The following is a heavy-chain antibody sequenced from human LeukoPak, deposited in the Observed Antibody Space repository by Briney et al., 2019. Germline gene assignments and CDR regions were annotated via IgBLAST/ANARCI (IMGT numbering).Heavy chain of an antibody. Sequence: GGSLRLSCAASGFTFSNYGMHWVRQAPGKGLGWVTGISYDGTSQYYADSVKGRFTISRDNSRNTMFLQMNSLRAEDTALYYCTKDKGYGDYYYYYGMDVWGQGTTVTVSS. CDR2: ISYDGTSQ. V-gene: IGHV3-30*18. J-gene: IGHJ6*02. D-gene: IGHD4-17*01. CDR3: TKDKGYGDYYYYYGMDV. CDR1: GFTFSNYG.